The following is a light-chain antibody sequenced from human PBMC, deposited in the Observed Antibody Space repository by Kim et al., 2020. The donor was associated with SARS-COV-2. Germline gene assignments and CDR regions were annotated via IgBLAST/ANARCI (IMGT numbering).Light chain of an antibody. CDR2: DAS. V-gene: IGKV1-5*01. Sequence: SASVGDRVTITCRASQSVYNWMAWYQHKPGKAPKLLMYDASTLESGIPSRFSGSGYGTEFILTINSLHPDDFATYYCQQYNAYPHTFGQGTKLEIK. CDR3: QQYNAYPHT. CDR1: QSVYNW. J-gene: IGKJ2*01.